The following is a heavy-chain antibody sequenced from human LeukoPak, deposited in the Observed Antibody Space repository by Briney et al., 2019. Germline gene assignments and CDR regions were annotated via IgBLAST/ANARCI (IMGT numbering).Heavy chain of an antibody. CDR1: GFTFSKYA. Sequence: PGGSLRLSCAASGFTFSKYAMTWVRQAPGKGLEWVSSISSSSSYIYYADSVKGRFTISRDNAKNSLYLQMNSLRAEDTAVYYCARARPSLYYYDSSGYYREFDYWGQGTLVTVSS. CDR3: ARARPSLYYYDSSGYYREFDY. V-gene: IGHV3-21*01. CDR2: ISSSSSYI. J-gene: IGHJ4*02. D-gene: IGHD3-22*01.